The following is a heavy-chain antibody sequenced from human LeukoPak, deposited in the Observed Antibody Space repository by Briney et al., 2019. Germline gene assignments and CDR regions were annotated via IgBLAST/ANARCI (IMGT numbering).Heavy chain of an antibody. CDR3: AKLEGSVRYGSLAFDI. J-gene: IGHJ3*02. CDR2: IYTGGST. CDR1: GFPFSSNY. D-gene: IGHD5-18*01. V-gene: IGHV3-53*01. Sequence: PGGSLSLSCAASGFPFSSNYMSWVRQAPGKGLEWVSVIYTGGSTYYADSVKGRFTISRDDSKNTLYLQMNSLRADDTAMYYCAKLEGSVRYGSLAFDIWGQGTMVTVSS.